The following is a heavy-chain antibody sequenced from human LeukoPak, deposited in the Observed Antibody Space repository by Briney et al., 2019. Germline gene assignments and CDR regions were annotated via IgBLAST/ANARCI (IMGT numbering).Heavy chain of an antibody. CDR1: GFTFSSYA. CDR3: AKDIQRDPDAFDI. V-gene: IGHV3-23*01. Sequence: QTGGSLRLSCAASGFTFSSYAMSWVRQAPGKGLEWVSAISGSGGSTYYADSVKGRFTISRDNSKNTLYLQMNSLRAEDTAVYYCAKDIQRDPDAFDIWGQGTMVTVSS. CDR2: ISGSGGST. D-gene: IGHD2-21*01. J-gene: IGHJ3*02.